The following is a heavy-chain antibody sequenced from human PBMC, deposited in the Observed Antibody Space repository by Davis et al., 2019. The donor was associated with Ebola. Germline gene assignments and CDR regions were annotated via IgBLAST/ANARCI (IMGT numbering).Heavy chain of an antibody. CDR1: GYTFSTYW. CDR3: ARRAAVGTNYYYYYMDV. J-gene: IGHJ6*03. D-gene: IGHD6-13*01. V-gene: IGHV5-51*01. CDR2: IYPGDSDT. Sequence: GGSLRLSCKGSGYTFSTYWIGWVRQMPGKGLEWMGIIYPGDSDTRYSPSFQGQVTISADKSISTAYLQWNSLKASDTAMYYCARRAAVGTNYYYYYMDVWGKGTTVTVSS.